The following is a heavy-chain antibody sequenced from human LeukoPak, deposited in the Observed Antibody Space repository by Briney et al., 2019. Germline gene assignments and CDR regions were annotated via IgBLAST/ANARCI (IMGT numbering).Heavy chain of an antibody. CDR2: IYYSGST. CDR3: ATLRWELGFDY. Sequence: SETLSLTCTVSGGSISSYYWSWIRQPPGKGLEWIGYIYYSGSTNYNPSLKSRVTISVDTSKNQFSLKLSSVTAADTAVYYCATLRWELGFDYWGQGTLVTVSS. CDR1: GGSISSYY. V-gene: IGHV4-59*08. J-gene: IGHJ4*02. D-gene: IGHD1-26*01.